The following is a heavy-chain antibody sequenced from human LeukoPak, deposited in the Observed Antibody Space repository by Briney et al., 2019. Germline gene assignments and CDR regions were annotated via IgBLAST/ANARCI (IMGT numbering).Heavy chain of an antibody. CDR2: ISGSGINT. V-gene: IGHV3-23*01. CDR1: GFTFRNYA. D-gene: IGHD2-2*01. CDR3: AKEDCNSASCYQDY. Sequence: GGSLRLSCAASGFTFRNYAVSWVRQAPGKGLEWVSAISGSGINTYYADSVKGRFTISRDNSKNTLYLQMNSLRTDDTAVYYCAKEDCNSASCYQDYWGQGTLVIVSS. J-gene: IGHJ4*02.